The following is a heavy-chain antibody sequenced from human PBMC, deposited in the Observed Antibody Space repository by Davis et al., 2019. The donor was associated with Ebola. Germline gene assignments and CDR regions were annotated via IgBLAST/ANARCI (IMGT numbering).Heavy chain of an antibody. CDR3: ASTHDYGDYDFDY. CDR1: GYTFTSYA. J-gene: IGHJ4*02. CDR2: INAGNGNT. Sequence: AASVKVSCKASGYTFTSYAMHRVRHATGQRPEWMGWINAGNGNTKYSQKFQGRVTITRDTSASTAYMELSSLRSEDTAVYYCASTHDYGDYDFDYWGQGTLVTVSS. D-gene: IGHD4-17*01. V-gene: IGHV1-3*01.